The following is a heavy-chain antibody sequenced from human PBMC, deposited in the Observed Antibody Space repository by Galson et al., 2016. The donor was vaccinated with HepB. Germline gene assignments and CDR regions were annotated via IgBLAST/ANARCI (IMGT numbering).Heavy chain of an antibody. D-gene: IGHD3-22*01. CDR3: ARPLRSYFDSSGYVSAFDI. CDR1: GGTFSSHP. V-gene: IGHV1-69*13. J-gene: IGHJ3*02. Sequence: SVKVSCKASGGTFSSHPINWVRQAPEQGLEWMGGIIPIFATANSAQKFQGRVTITADESTTTAYMELSSLRSEDTAVYYCARPLRSYFDSSGYVSAFDIWGQGTMVTVSS. CDR2: IIPIFATA.